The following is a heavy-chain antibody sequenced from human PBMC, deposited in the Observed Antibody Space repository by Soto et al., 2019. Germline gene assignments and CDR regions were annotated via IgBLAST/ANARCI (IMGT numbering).Heavy chain of an antibody. CDR1: GYTFTSYY. CDR3: ARAPYRFPNKGGRPTEYFQH. V-gene: IGHV1-46*03. D-gene: IGHD3-16*01. Sequence: ASVKVSCKASGYTFTSYYMHWVRQAPGQGLEWMGIINPSGGSTSYAQKFQGRVTMTRDTSTSTVYMELSSLRSEDTAVYYCARAPYRFPNKGGRPTEYFQHWGQGTLVTVSS. CDR2: INPSGGST. J-gene: IGHJ1*01.